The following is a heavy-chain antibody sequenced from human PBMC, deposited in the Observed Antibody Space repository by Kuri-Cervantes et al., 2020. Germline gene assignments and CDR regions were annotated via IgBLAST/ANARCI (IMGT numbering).Heavy chain of an antibody. J-gene: IGHJ2*01. CDR3: ARVHCSSTSCYGVRYFDL. Sequence: SVKVSCKASGGTFSSYAISWVRQAPGQGLEWMGGIIPIFGTANYAQKFQGRVTITADESTSTAYMELSSLRSEDTAVYYCARVHCSSTSCYGVRYFDLWGRGTLVTVSS. CDR2: IIPIFGTA. D-gene: IGHD2-2*01. CDR1: GGTFSSYA. V-gene: IGHV1-69*13.